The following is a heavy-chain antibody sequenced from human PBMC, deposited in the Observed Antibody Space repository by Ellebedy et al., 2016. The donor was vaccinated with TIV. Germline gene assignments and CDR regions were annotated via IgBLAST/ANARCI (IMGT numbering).Heavy chain of an antibody. Sequence: PGGSLRLSCAASGFTLSSYTINWFRQAPGKGLEWVSSISSSSSYIYYADSVKGRFTISRDNAKNSLYLQMNSLRAEDTAVYYCARDLHCSGDSCYYYYGMDVWGQGTTVTVSS. D-gene: IGHD2-15*01. CDR3: ARDLHCSGDSCYYYYGMDV. CDR1: GFTLSSYT. V-gene: IGHV3-21*01. CDR2: ISSSSSYI. J-gene: IGHJ6*02.